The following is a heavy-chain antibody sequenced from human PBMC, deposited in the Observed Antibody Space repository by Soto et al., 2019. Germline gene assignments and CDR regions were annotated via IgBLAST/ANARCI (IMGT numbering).Heavy chain of an antibody. CDR2: ISGSGGST. D-gene: IGHD6-13*01. V-gene: IGHV3-23*01. CDR1: GFTFSSYA. CDR3: AKKWRGAAALVTLYYYYGMDV. Sequence: QPGGSLRLSCAASGFTFSSYAMSWVRQAPGKGLEWVSAISGSGGSTYYADSVKGRFTISRDNSKNTLYLQMNSLRAEDTAVYYCAKKWRGAAALVTLYYYYGMDVWGQGTTVTVSS. J-gene: IGHJ6*02.